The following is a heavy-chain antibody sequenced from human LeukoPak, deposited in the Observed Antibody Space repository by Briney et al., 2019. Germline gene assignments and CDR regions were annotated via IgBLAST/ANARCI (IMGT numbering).Heavy chain of an antibody. Sequence: GESLKISCKGSGYSFTSYWIGWVRQMPGKGLEWMGIIYPGDSDTRYSPSFQGQVTISADKSISTAYLQWSSLKASDTAMYYCASRLVSAVAGSDAFDIWGQGTMVTVSS. D-gene: IGHD6-19*01. J-gene: IGHJ3*02. V-gene: IGHV5-51*01. CDR2: IYPGDSDT. CDR3: ASRLVSAVAGSDAFDI. CDR1: GYSFTSYW.